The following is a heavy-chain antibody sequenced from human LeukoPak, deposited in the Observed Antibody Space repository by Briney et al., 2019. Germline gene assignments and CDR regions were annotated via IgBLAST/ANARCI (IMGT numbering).Heavy chain of an antibody. D-gene: IGHD1-14*01. J-gene: IGHJ4*02. CDR2: IYRSGST. CDR1: GYSISNGYY. V-gene: IGHV4-38-2*02. CDR3: ARWEVTAGFDY. Sequence: SETLSLTCTVSGYSISNGYYWDWIRQPPGRGLEWIGNIYRSGSTSYNPSLKSRVTISVDTAKNQFSLKLSSVTAADTAVYYCARWEVTAGFDYWGQGTLVTVSS.